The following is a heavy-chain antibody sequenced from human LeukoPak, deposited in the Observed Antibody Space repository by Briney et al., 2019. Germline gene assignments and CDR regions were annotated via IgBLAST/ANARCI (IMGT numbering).Heavy chain of an antibody. CDR3: ARGRWTATETTYYLDY. Sequence: ASVKASCKASGYSFGDYAIHWVRQAPGQRLEWMGWINAGNGKTKYSQNFQAGVTITRDRSASTAYMELSSLRSEDTSVYYCARGRWTATETTYYLDYWGQGTLVTVSS. V-gene: IGHV1-3*01. J-gene: IGHJ4*02. CDR1: GYSFGDYA. D-gene: IGHD4-17*01. CDR2: INAGNGKT.